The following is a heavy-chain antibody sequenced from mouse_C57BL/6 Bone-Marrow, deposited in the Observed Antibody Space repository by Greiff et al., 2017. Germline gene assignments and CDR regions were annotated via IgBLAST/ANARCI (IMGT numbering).Heavy chain of an antibody. CDR1: GFNIKDYY. J-gene: IGHJ4*01. V-gene: IGHV14-2*01. Sequence: EVQLQQSGAELVKPGASVKLSCTASGFNIKDYYMHWVKQRTEQGLEWIGRIDPEDGETKYAPKFQGKATITADTSSSTAYMQLSSLTSEDSAVYYCARQLRLHYYAMDYWGQGTTVTVSS. CDR3: ARQLRLHYYAMDY. CDR2: IDPEDGET. D-gene: IGHD3-2*02.